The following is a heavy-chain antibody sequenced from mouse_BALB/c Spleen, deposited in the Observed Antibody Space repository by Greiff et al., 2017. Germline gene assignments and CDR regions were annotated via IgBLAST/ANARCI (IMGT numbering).Heavy chain of an antibody. D-gene: IGHD1-1*01. Sequence: EVKVVESGGGLVKPGGSLKLSCAASGFTFSSYAMSWVRQSPEKRLEWVAEISSGGSYTYYPDTVTGRFTISRDNAKNTLYLEMSSLRSEDTAMYYCARLITTVVMDYWGQGTSVTVSS. V-gene: IGHV5-9-4*01. CDR3: ARLITTVVMDY. CDR1: GFTFSSYA. J-gene: IGHJ4*01. CDR2: ISSGGSYT.